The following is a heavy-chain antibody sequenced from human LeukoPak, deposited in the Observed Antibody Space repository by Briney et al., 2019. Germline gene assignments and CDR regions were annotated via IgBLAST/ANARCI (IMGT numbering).Heavy chain of an antibody. CDR1: GLTFSTYA. D-gene: IGHD3-22*01. J-gene: IGHJ5*02. CDR2: ISGSGGST. V-gene: IGHV3-23*01. CDR3: AKAINYYDSSGYYFRWFDP. Sequence: GGSLRLSCAASGLTFSTYAMSWVRQAPGKGLEWVSAISGSGGSTYYADSVKGRFTISRDNSKNTLYLQMNSLRAEDTAVYYCAKAINYYDSSGYYFRWFDPWGQGTLVTVSS.